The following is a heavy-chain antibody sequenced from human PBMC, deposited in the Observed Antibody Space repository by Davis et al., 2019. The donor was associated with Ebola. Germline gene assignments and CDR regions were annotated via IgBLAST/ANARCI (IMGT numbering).Heavy chain of an antibody. D-gene: IGHD3-22*01. V-gene: IGHV1-69*06. CDR3: ARAPETYYDSSDYGMDV. CDR1: AATFTSSA. J-gene: IGHJ6*02. CDR2: IIPIFGTA. Sequence: TVSCTASAATFTSSAISWVRPASGQGLEWIGGIIPIFGTANYAQKFQGRVTITADKSTSTAYMELSSLRSEDTAVYYCARAPETYYDSSDYGMDVWGQGTTVTVSS.